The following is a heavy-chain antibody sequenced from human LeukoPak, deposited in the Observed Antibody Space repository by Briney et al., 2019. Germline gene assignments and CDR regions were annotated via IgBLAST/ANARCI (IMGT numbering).Heavy chain of an antibody. J-gene: IGHJ5*02. V-gene: IGHV4-31*03. D-gene: IGHD2-2*01. CDR3: ARDRGYCSSTSCQPYNWFDP. CDR2: IYYSGST. CDR1: AGSISSGGYY. Sequence: PSETLSLTCTVSAGSISSGGYYWSWIRQHPGKGLEWIGYIYYSGSTYYNPSLKSRVTISVDTSKNQFSLKLSSVTAADTAVYYCARDRGYCSSTSCQPYNWFDPWGQGTLVTVSS.